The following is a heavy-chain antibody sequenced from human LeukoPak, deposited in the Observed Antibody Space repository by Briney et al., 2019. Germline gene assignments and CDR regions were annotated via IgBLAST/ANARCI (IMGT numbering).Heavy chain of an antibody. CDR2: MNEYGSEK. D-gene: IGHD2/OR15-2a*01. V-gene: IGHV3-7*01. CDR3: ARVLYGNRGNVIDS. Sequence: PGGSLSHSCLASGCIHINYWLNWVGQAPCKGGAGVANMNEYGSEKYYVDCLSGRLTISRDNAEHSLFLHMNRLSVEGTAGHRCARVLYGNRGNVIDSWGPGTLVTVSS. CDR1: GCIHINYW. J-gene: IGHJ4*02.